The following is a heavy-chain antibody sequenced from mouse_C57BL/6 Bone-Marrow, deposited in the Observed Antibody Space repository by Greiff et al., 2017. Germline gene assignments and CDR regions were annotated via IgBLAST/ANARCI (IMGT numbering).Heavy chain of an antibody. Sequence: VKLQESGAELMKPGASVKLSCKATGYTFTGYWIAWVQQRPGHGLEWIGEILPGSGSTNYTEKFKGKATFTADTSSNTAYMQLSSLTTEDSVIYYCSRVYYGSSYPHWYFDVWGTGTTVTVSS. CDR2: ILPGSGST. J-gene: IGHJ1*03. CDR1: GYTFTGYW. CDR3: SRVYYGSSYPHWYFDV. V-gene: IGHV1-9*01. D-gene: IGHD1-1*01.